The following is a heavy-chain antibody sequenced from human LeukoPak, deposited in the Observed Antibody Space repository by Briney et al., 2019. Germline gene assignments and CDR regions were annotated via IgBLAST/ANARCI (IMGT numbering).Heavy chain of an antibody. CDR1: GFTFSSYA. Sequence: PGGSLRLSCAASGFTFSSYAMSWVRQAPGKGLEWVSAISGSGGSTYYADSVKGRFTISRDNSKNTLYLQMNSLRAEDTAVYYCARDRWLTTRGICWFDPWGQGTLVTVSS. J-gene: IGHJ5*02. CDR3: ARDRWLTTRGICWFDP. D-gene: IGHD4/OR15-4a*01. V-gene: IGHV3-23*01. CDR2: ISGSGGST.